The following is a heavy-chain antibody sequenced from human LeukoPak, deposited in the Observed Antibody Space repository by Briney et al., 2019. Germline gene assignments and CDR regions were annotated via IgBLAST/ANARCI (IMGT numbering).Heavy chain of an antibody. D-gene: IGHD2-2*01. CDR2: IKQDGSEY. CDR1: GFTFSNFW. V-gene: IGHV3-7*03. J-gene: IGHJ4*02. CDR3: ARIRLSCSGTTCPQFDY. Sequence: QAGGSLRLSCAASGFTFSNFWMSWVRQAPGKGLEWVATIKQDGSEYYYVDSVKGRFTISRDNAKNSLYLQMNSLRAEDTAMYYCARIRLSCSGTTCPQFDYWGQGTLVTVSS.